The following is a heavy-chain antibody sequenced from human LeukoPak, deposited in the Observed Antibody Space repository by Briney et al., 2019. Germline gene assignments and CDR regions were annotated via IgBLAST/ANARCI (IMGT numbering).Heavy chain of an antibody. Sequence: GGSLRLSCAASGFTFSSYGMHWVRQAPGKGLEWVAFIRYDGSNKYYADSVKGRFIISRDNSKNTLYLQMNSLRAEDTAVYYCALWGDSSGYYYVTQFDYWGQGTLVTVSS. J-gene: IGHJ4*02. CDR1: GFTFSSYG. V-gene: IGHV3-30*02. CDR2: IRYDGSNK. D-gene: IGHD3-22*01. CDR3: ALWGDSSGYYYVTQFDY.